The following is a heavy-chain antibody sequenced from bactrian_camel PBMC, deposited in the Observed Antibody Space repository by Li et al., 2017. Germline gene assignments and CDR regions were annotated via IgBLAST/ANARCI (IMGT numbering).Heavy chain of an antibody. J-gene: IGHJ4*01. CDR1: PNTNRRYC. CDR3: AALRAGRPILREGRGYCYGGRSRQEERYY. V-gene: IGHV3S42*01. CDR2: IDDDGST. D-gene: IGHD2*01. Sequence: VQLVESGGGSVQAGGSLTLSCEASPNTNRRYCMAWFRQAPGKERAGVAGIDDDGSTSYADSVKGRFTISRDNAKNTLYLQMNGLKPEDTAVYYCAALRAGRPILREGRGYCYGGRSRQEERYYWGQGTQVTVSS.